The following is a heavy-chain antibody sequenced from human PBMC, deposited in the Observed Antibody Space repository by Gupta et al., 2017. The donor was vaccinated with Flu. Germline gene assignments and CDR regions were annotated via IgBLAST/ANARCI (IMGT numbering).Heavy chain of an antibody. CDR2: ISRSSDIT. D-gene: IGHD3-9*01. Sequence: EAQLVESGGGLVQAGGALRLSCAAGGFSFNNYGMNWVRQAPGKGLEWVSYISRSSDITYYADSVTGRFTMSRDNAEKSFYLQMNNLRAEDTAVYYCARGLPWGDILPGHIYYHGMDVWGQGTTVTVSS. V-gene: IGHV3-48*01. J-gene: IGHJ6*02. CDR3: ARGLPWGDILPGHIYYHGMDV. CDR1: GFSFNNYG.